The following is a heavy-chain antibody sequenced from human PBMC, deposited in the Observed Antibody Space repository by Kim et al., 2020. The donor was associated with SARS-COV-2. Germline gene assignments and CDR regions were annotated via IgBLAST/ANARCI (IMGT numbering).Heavy chain of an antibody. CDR3: AKARRIYYDFWSGSPLGMDV. D-gene: IGHD3-3*01. Sequence: GGSLRLSCAASGFTFSSYAMTWVRQAPGKGLEWVSTISGIIGSTYYADSVKGRFTIYRDNSKNTLNLQMNSLRAEDTAVYYCAKARRIYYDFWSGSPLGMDVWGQGTTVTVSS. J-gene: IGHJ6*02. CDR2: ISGIIGST. V-gene: IGHV3-23*01. CDR1: GFTFSSYA.